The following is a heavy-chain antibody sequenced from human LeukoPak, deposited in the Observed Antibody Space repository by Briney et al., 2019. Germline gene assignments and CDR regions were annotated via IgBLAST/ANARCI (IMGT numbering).Heavy chain of an antibody. J-gene: IGHJ4*02. CDR1: GGSFSGYH. CDR3: ARDKIGGINFDY. Sequence: PSETLSLTCAVYGGSFSGYHWSWVRQPPGKGLEWIGKINHSGSTNYNPSLKSRVTISVDTSKNQFSLKVSSVTAADTAVYYCARDKIGGINFDYWGQGTLITVSA. D-gene: IGHD2/OR15-2a*01. V-gene: IGHV4-34*01. CDR2: INHSGST.